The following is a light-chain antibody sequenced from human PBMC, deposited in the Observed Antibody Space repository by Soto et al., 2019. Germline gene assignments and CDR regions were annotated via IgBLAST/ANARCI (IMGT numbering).Light chain of an antibody. V-gene: IGLV1-40*01. CDR2: GNN. CDR1: SSNIGAGYD. J-gene: IGLJ3*02. Sequence: QSVLTQPPSVSGAPGQRVTISCTWSSSNIGAGYDVHWYQQIPGTAPKVLIYGNNNRPSGVPDRFSGSKSGTSASLAITGLQAEDETDYSCQSYDSSLRGWLFGGGTKLTVL. CDR3: QSYDSSLRGWL.